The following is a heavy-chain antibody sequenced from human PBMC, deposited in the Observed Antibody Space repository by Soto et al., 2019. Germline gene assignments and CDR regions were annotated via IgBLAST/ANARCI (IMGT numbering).Heavy chain of an antibody. CDR3: AREDIVVVPATSYYYYYYMDV. J-gene: IGHJ6*03. Sequence: GGSLRLSCAASGFTFSSYSMNWVRQAPGKGLEWVSYISSSSSTIYYADSVKGRFTISRDNAKNSLYLQMNSLRAEVTAVYYCAREDIVVVPATSYYYYYYMDVWGKGTTVTVSS. V-gene: IGHV3-48*01. D-gene: IGHD2-2*01. CDR2: ISSSSSTI. CDR1: GFTFSSYS.